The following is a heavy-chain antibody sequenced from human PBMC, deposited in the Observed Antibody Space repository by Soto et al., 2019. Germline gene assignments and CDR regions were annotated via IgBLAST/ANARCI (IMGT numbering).Heavy chain of an antibody. J-gene: IGHJ6*04. CDR2: IDPSDSYT. Sequence: GESLKISCKGSGYSFTSNWISWVRQMPGEGLEWMGRIDPSDSYTNYSPSFQGHVTISADTSTSTTYLQWSSLKASDTAFYYCAKKKNIPPNYYGMDVGGKGTTATVSS. V-gene: IGHV5-10-1*01. D-gene: IGHD2-21*01. CDR1: GYSFTSNW. CDR3: AKKKNIPPNYYGMDV.